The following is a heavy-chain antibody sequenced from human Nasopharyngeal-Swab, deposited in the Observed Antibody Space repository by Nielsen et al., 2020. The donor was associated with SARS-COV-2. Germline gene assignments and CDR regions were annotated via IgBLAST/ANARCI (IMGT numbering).Heavy chain of an antibody. J-gene: IGHJ6*02. CDR1: GFTFSSYG. CDR2: IWYDGSNK. Sequence: GGSLRLSCAASGFTFSSYGMHWVRQAPGKGLEWVAVIWYDGSNKYYADSVKGRFTISRDNSKNTLYLQMNSLRAEDTAVYYCARDPPATWYGMDVWGQGTTGTVSS. V-gene: IGHV3-33*01. CDR3: ARDPPATWYGMDV.